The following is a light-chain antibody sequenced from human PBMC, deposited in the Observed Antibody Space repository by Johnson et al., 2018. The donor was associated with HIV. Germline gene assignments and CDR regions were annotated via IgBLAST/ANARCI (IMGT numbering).Light chain of an antibody. CDR2: DNN. CDR1: STNIGSNF. J-gene: IGLJ1*01. CDR3: GTWDSSLSSFYV. Sequence: QSVLTQPPSVSAAPGQKVTISCSGSSTNIGSNFVSWYQQLPGKAPKLLIYDNNKRPSGIPDRFSGSKSGTSATLGITGLQTGDEADYYYGTWDSSLSSFYVFGTGTKVTVL. V-gene: IGLV1-51*01.